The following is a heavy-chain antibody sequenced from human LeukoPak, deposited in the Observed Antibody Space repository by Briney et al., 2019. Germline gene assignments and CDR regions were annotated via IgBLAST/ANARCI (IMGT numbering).Heavy chain of an antibody. V-gene: IGHV3-30-3*01. CDR1: GFTFSSYA. J-gene: IGHJ6*02. CDR2: ISYDGSNK. D-gene: IGHD2-2*01. CDR3: AGGVAGYCSSTSCYLYYYYGIDV. Sequence: GRSLRLSCATSGFTFSSYAMHWVRQAPGKGLEWVAVISYDGSNKYYADSVKGRFTISRDNSKNTLYLQMNSLRAEDTAVYYCAGGVAGYCSSTSCYLYYYYGIDVWGQGTTVTVSS.